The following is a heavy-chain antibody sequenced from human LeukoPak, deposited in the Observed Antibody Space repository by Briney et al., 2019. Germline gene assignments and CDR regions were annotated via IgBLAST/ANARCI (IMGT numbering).Heavy chain of an antibody. CDR2: INHSGST. CDR1: GGSFSGYY. CDR3: ARGCTLAVDRSYYYYGMDV. V-gene: IGHV4-34*01. D-gene: IGHD6-19*01. J-gene: IGHJ6*02. Sequence: SETLSLTCAVYGGSFSGYYWSWIRQPPGKGLEWIGEINHSGSTNYNPSLKSRVTISVDTSKNQFSLKLSSVTAADTAVYYCARGCTLAVDRSYYYYGMDVWGQGTTVTVSS.